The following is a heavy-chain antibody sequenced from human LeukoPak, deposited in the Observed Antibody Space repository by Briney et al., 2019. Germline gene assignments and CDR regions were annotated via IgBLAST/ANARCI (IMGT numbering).Heavy chain of an antibody. D-gene: IGHD4-17*01. CDR2: INRSGNT. Sequence: SETLSLTCTVYGGSFSDFHWSWFRLPPGKGLEWIGEINRSGNTNYNPSLKSRVTISIDTSKNQFSLKLSSVTAADTAVYYCARGKVTRDWYFDLWGRGTLVTVSS. CDR3: ARGKVTRDWYFDL. V-gene: IGHV4-34*01. CDR1: GGSFSDFH. J-gene: IGHJ2*01.